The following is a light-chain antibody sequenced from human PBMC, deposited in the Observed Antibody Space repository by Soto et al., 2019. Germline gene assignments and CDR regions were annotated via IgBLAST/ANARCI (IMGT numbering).Light chain of an antibody. Sequence: SLLAQPSSVSGSPGQSITLSCPGTSSDVGSYNLVSWYQQHPGKAPKLMIYEVSKRPSGVSNRFSGSKSGNTASLTISGLQAEDEADYYCCSYAGSRTCVFGTGTKVTVL. J-gene: IGLJ1*01. CDR3: CSYAGSRTCV. V-gene: IGLV2-23*02. CDR1: SSDVGSYNL. CDR2: EVS.